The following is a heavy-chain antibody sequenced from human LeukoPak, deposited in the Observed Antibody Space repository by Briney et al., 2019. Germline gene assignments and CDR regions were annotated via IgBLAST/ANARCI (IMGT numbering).Heavy chain of an antibody. J-gene: IGHJ5*02. D-gene: IGHD1-26*01. CDR1: GFTFSSYS. Sequence: PGGSLRLSCAASGFTFSSYSMNWVRQAPGKGLEWVSSISSSSCYIYYADSVKGRFTISRDNSKNTLYLQMNSLRGEDTAVYYCAKGEYSGSSPDQWGQGTLVTVSS. CDR2: ISSSSCYI. V-gene: IGHV3-21*01. CDR3: AKGEYSGSSPDQ.